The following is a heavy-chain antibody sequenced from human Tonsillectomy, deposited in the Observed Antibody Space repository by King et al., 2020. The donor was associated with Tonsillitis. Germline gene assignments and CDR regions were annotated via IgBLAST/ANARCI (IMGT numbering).Heavy chain of an antibody. J-gene: IGHJ4*02. CDR1: GDSISSHY. V-gene: IGHV4-59*11. Sequence: VPLQESGPGLVKPSETLSLSCTVSGDSISSHYWTWIRQPPGKGLEWIGYIYYAGNTNYNPSLKSRVTISVDTSRNQFSLILRSVTAADTAMYYCAREYCNGTTCYFYDYWSQGTLVTVSS. CDR2: IYYAGNT. CDR3: AREYCNGTTCYFYDY. D-gene: IGHD2-2*01.